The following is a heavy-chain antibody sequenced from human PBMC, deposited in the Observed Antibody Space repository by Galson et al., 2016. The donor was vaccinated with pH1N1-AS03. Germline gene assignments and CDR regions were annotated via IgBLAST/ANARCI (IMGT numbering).Heavy chain of an antibody. Sequence: ETLSLTCAVSGASITSNRWWTWVRQIPGRGLEWIGEIFPSGTTNYNPSLKSRVVISFDKSKNQFSLRLNSVTAADTAVYYCARGYDYSAYYFRMWGQGTLVTVSS. CDR1: GASITSNRW. D-gene: IGHD3-22*01. CDR2: IFPSGTT. CDR3: ARGYDYSAYYFRM. J-gene: IGHJ4*02. V-gene: IGHV4-4*02.